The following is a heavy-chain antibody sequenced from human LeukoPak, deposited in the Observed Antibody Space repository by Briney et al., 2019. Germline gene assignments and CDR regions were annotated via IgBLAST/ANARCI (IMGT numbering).Heavy chain of an antibody. J-gene: IGHJ3*02. CDR3: ARDREAYCGGDCSTRDAFDI. CDR2: INPNSGGT. D-gene: IGHD2-21*02. Sequence: ASVKVSCKASGYTFTGYYMHWVRQAPGQGLEWMGWINPNSGGTNYAQKFQGRVTMTRDTSISTAYMELSRLRSDDTAVYYCARDREAYCGGDCSTRDAFDIWGQGTMVTVSS. CDR1: GYTFTGYY. V-gene: IGHV1-2*02.